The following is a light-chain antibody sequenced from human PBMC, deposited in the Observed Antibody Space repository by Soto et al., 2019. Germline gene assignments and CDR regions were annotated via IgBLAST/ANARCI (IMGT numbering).Light chain of an antibody. CDR2: EVT. Sequence: QSVLTQPPSASASPGQSVTIFCTGTSSDVGGYSYVSWYQQHPGKAPKLMIYEVTKRPSGVPDRFSGSKSGNTASLAVSGLQAEDEADYYCSSYAGSNNYVFGTGTKLTVL. V-gene: IGLV2-8*01. CDR3: SSYAGSNNYV. J-gene: IGLJ1*01. CDR1: SSDVGGYSY.